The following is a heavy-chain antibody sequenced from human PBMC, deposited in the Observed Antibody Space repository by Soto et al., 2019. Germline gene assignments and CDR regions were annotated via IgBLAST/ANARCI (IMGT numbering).Heavy chain of an antibody. CDR2: IFYSGDT. V-gene: IGHV4-39*01. J-gene: IGHJ4*02. CDR3: ARYYGDYKNHFDY. CDR1: GGSISSSHNF. D-gene: IGHD4-17*01. Sequence: QLQLQESGPGLVKPSETLSLTCSVSGGSISSSHNFWGWIRQPPGKGLELIGSIFYSGDTYNNPALNSRVTLSVDTSKNQFSLKLHSVTAADTAVYYCARYYGDYKNHFDYWGQGSLVTVSS.